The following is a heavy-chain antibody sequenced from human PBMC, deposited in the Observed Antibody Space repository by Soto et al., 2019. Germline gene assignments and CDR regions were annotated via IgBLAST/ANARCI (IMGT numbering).Heavy chain of an antibody. Sequence: SETLSLTCAVSGGSISSSNWWSWVRQPPGKGLEWIGEIYHSGSTNYNPSLKSRVTISVDKSKNQFSLKLSSVTAADTAVYYCASLPGLDDSYYFDYWGQGTLVTVSS. J-gene: IGHJ4*02. D-gene: IGHD3-3*01. CDR2: IYHSGST. CDR1: GGSISSSNW. CDR3: ASLPGLDDSYYFDY. V-gene: IGHV4-4*02.